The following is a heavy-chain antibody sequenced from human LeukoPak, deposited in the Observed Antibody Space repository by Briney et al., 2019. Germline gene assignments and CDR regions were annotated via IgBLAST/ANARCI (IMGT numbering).Heavy chain of an antibody. D-gene: IGHD3-16*02. V-gene: IGHV4-59*06. Sequence: PSETLSLTCTVSGGSISSYYWSWIRQLPGKGLEWIGYIYYSGSTYYNPSLKSRVTISVDTSKNQFSLKLSSVTAADTAVYYCARRVIGWFDPWGQGTLVTVSS. J-gene: IGHJ5*02. CDR3: ARRVIGWFDP. CDR1: GGSISSYY. CDR2: IYYSGST.